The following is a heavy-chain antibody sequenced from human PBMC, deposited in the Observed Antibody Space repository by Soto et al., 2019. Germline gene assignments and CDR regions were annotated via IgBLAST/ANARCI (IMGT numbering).Heavy chain of an antibody. D-gene: IGHD2-2*01. CDR1: GGTFSSYA. V-gene: IGHV1-69*01. CDR2: IIPISGTA. Sequence: QVQLVQSGAEVKKPGSSVNVSCKASGGTFSSYAISWVRQAPGQGLEWMGGIIPISGTANYAQKFQGRVTITADESTSTPYMELSSLRSEDTAVYYCARSQGSSTSLEIYYYYYYGMDVWGQGTTVTVSS. J-gene: IGHJ6*02. CDR3: ARSQGSSTSLEIYYYYYYGMDV.